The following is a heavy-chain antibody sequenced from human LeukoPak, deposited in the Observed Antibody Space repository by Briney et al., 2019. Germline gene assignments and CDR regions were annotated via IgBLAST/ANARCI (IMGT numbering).Heavy chain of an antibody. CDR3: ARLPYCGGDCYEYYFDY. D-gene: IGHD2-21*02. CDR1: GYSFTSYW. V-gene: IGHV5-51*01. CDR2: IYPGDSDT. Sequence: GESLKISCKGSGYSFTSYWIGWVRQMPGKGLEWMGIIYPGDSDTRYSPSFQGQVTISADKSISTAYLQWSSLKASDTAMYYCARLPYCGGDCYEYYFDYWGQGTLVTVPS. J-gene: IGHJ4*02.